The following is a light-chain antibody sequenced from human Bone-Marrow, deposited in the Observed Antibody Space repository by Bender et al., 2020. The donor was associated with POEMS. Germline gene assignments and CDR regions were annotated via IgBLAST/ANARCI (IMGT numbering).Light chain of an antibody. CDR3: CAYAGSHTYV. J-gene: IGLJ1*01. Sequence: QSALTQPASVSGSPGQSITISCTGTSSDVGTYNLVSWYQQHPGKAPKLIIYDVTKRPSGVPDRFSGSESVNTASLTISGLQAEDEGDYYCCAYAGSHTYVFGTGTKVTVL. V-gene: IGLV2-23*02. CDR1: SSDVGTYNL. CDR2: DVT.